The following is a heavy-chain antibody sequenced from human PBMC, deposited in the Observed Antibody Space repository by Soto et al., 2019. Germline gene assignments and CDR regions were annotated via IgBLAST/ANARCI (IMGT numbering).Heavy chain of an antibody. CDR3: ARGGDVQLEPPAQHFYY. J-gene: IGHJ4*02. V-gene: IGHV1-18*01. CDR1: GYTFTSYG. D-gene: IGHD1-1*01. CDR2: ISAYNGNT. Sequence: ASVKVSCKASGYTFTSYGSSWVRQAPGQGLEWMGWISAYNGNTNYEQKLQGRVTMPTDTSTSTAYMELRSLRSDDTAVYYCARGGDVQLEPPAQHFYYWGQGTLVPVSS.